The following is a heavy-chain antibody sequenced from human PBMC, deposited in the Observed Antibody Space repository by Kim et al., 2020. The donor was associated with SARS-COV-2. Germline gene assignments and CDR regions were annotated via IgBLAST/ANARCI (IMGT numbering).Heavy chain of an antibody. CDR1: GYSFTSYW. Sequence: GESLKISCKGSGYSFTSYWISWVRQMPGKGLEWMGRIDPSDSYTNYSPSFQGHVTISADKSISTAYLQWSSLKASDTAMYYCARRYGSGSYEPPNWYFDLWGRGTLVTVSS. J-gene: IGHJ2*01. CDR3: ARRYGSGSYEPPNWYFDL. D-gene: IGHD3-10*01. CDR2: IDPSDSYT. V-gene: IGHV5-10-1*01.